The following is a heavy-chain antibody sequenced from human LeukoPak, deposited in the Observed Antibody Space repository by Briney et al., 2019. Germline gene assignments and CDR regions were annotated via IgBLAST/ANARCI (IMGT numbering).Heavy chain of an antibody. D-gene: IGHD3-3*01. V-gene: IGHV3-7*01. CDR3: AVDVFSVSSGVRG. Sequence: GGSLRLSCVASGFTFSGYWMTWVRQAPGKGLEWVANIIQDGSDKYYVGSVKGRFTISRDNAKNSLFLQMNSLRAEDTAVYYCAVDVFSVSSGVRGWGRGTLVTVSS. CDR2: IIQDGSDK. J-gene: IGHJ4*02. CDR1: GFTFSGYW.